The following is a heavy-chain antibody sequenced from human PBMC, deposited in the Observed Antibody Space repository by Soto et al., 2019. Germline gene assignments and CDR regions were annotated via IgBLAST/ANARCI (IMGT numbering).Heavy chain of an antibody. CDR3: ARGDQYDYYMDV. CDR2: MNPNSGNT. CDR1: GYTFTSYD. Sequence: QVQLVQSGAEVKKPGGSVKVSCKASGYTFTSYDINRVRQATGQGLEWMGWMNPNSGNTGYAQKFQGRVTMTRNTSISTAYMELSSLRSEDTAVYYCARGDQYDYYMDVWGKGTTVTVPS. J-gene: IGHJ6*03. V-gene: IGHV1-8*01.